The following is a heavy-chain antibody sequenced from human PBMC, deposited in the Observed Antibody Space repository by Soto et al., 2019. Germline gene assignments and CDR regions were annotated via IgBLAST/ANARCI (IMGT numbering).Heavy chain of an antibody. V-gene: IGHV3-30-3*01. Sequence: QVQLVESGGGVVKPGGPLNPSWAASEFTLSSYVMNWVRQVPGKGLEWGAFISYNGGKKYYADSVKGRFTISRDNSKNTLWLQMNSLRPDDTSVYYCVREAEFLDYWGQGTLVTVSS. CDR2: ISYNGGKK. CDR1: EFTLSSYV. J-gene: IGHJ4*02. CDR3: VREAEFLDY. D-gene: IGHD3-10*01.